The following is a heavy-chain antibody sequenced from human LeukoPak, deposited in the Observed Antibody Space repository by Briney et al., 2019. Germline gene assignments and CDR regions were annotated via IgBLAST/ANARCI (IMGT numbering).Heavy chain of an antibody. D-gene: IGHD6-19*01. Sequence: GGSLRLSCAASGFTFSSYAMSWVRQAPGKGLEWVSAISGSGGSTYYADSVKGRFTISRDNSKNTLYLQMNSLRAEDTAVYYCAREQWLVRSYYYYYGMDVWGQGTTVTVSS. J-gene: IGHJ6*02. CDR3: AREQWLVRSYYYYYGMDV. V-gene: IGHV3-23*01. CDR2: ISGSGGST. CDR1: GFTFSSYA.